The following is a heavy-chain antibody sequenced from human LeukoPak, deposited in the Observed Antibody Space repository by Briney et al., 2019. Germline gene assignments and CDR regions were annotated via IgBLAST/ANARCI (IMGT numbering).Heavy chain of an antibody. Sequence: GGSLRLSCAASGFTFSSYWMSWVRQAPGKGLEWVANIKQDGSEKYYVDSVKGRFTISRDNAKNSLYLQMNSLRAEDTAVYYCARVDGYNLSYYYYYYMDVWGKGTTVTISS. CDR1: GFTFSSYW. CDR3: ARVDGYNLSYYYYYYMDV. CDR2: IKQDGSEK. J-gene: IGHJ6*03. V-gene: IGHV3-7*01. D-gene: IGHD5-24*01.